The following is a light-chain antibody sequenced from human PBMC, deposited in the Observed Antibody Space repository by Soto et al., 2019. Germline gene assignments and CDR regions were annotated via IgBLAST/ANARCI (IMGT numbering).Light chain of an antibody. CDR3: QQRSKWPIT. CDR1: ESISGY. V-gene: IGKV3-11*01. CDR2: DAS. J-gene: IGKJ5*01. Sequence: EIVLTQSPATLSLSPGERGTLSCRASESISGYLAWYQQRPGQAPRLLIYDASNRATGIPARFSGSGSGTEFTLTISSLEPEDFGVYYCQQRSKWPITFGQGTRLEIK.